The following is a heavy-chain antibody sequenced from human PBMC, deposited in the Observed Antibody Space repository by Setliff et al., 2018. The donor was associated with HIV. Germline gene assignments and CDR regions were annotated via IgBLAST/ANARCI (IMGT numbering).Heavy chain of an antibody. D-gene: IGHD1-26*01. Sequence: SETLSLTCTVSGGSISSGSFYWSWIRQHQGKGLEWIGCIYYSGNTYYNPSLKSRVTILVDTSKNQFSLNLRSVTVAYQAMYYCAFSTWGVGGMILCRGWGQGTLVTVSS. CDR3: AFSTWGVGGMILCRG. CDR1: GGSISSGSFY. CDR2: IYYSGNT. J-gene: IGHJ4*02. V-gene: IGHV4-31*03.